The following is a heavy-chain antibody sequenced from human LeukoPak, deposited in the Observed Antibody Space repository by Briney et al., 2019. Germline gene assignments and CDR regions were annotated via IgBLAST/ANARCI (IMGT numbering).Heavy chain of an antibody. CDR1: GGFISTTTYH. CDR2: ISYSGST. Sequence: PSETLSLTCTVSGGFISTTTYHWGWIRQPPGQGLEWIGSISYSGSTYYSPSLKSRVTISVDTSKNHLSLSLSSVTAADTAVYYGTRDSYINRWYYYWGQGTLVTVSS. V-gene: IGHV4-39*02. D-gene: IGHD6-13*01. CDR3: TRDSYINRWYYY. J-gene: IGHJ4*02.